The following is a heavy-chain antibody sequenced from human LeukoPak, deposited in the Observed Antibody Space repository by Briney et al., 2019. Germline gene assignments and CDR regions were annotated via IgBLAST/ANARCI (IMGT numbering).Heavy chain of an antibody. CDR2: ISWNSGSI. V-gene: IGHV3-9*01. CDR3: ARVYYDYWSGYQSFDY. J-gene: IGHJ4*02. D-gene: IGHD3/OR15-3a*01. Sequence: PGGSLRLSCAASGFTFDDYAMHWVRHAPGKGLEWVSGISWNSGSIGYADSVKGRFTISRDNAKNSLYLQMDSMRAEDTAVYYCARVYYDYWSGYQSFDYWGQGTLVTVSS. CDR1: GFTFDDYA.